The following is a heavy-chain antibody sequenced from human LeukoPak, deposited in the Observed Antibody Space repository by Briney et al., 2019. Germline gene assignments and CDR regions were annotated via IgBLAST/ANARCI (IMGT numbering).Heavy chain of an antibody. V-gene: IGHV4-59*13. CDR3: ARGVSYYDSSGYKH. CDR1: GGSISRYH. D-gene: IGHD3-22*01. CDR2: IYYSGST. J-gene: IGHJ1*01. Sequence: SDPLSLTCTVSGGSISRYHWSWIPHPPGRGLECIWYIYYSGSTNYNPYLQSRVPISVDTSKNQFSLKLSSVTAADTAVYYCARGVSYYDSSGYKHWGQGTLVTVSS.